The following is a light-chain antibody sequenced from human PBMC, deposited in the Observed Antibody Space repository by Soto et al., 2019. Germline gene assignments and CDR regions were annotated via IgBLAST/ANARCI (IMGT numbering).Light chain of an antibody. J-gene: IGKJ5*01. Sequence: MTQSPSALSASVGDRVTITCRASQAIRTALGWYQQKPGQAPRLLIYGASTRATGIPARFSGSGSGTEFTLTISSLQSEDFAIYYCQQYNNWPSITFGQGTRPEI. V-gene: IGKV3-15*01. CDR3: QQYNNWPSIT. CDR2: GAS. CDR1: QAIRTA.